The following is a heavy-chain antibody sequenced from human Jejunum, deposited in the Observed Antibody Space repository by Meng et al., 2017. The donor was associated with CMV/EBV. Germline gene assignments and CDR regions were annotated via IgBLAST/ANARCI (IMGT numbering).Heavy chain of an antibody. CDR2: ISDGGGDT. CDR3: ARSLEGYCSSVTCYPYYGMDV. V-gene: IGHV3-23*01. J-gene: IGHJ6*02. D-gene: IGHD2-2*01. CDR1: YT. Sequence: YTMSWFRQAPGKGLEWVSFISDGGGDTYYADSVKGRFTISRDNSKKTLYLQMNSLRAEDTATYYCARSLEGYCSSVTCYPYYGMDVWGQGTAVTVSS.